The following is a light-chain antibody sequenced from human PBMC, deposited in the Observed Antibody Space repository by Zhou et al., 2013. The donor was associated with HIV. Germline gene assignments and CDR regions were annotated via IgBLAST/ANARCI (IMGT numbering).Light chain of an antibody. J-gene: IGKJ4*01. CDR1: QTISDY. Sequence: DIQMTQSPSSLSASVGDRVTITCRASQTISDYLNWYQQKPGKAPQLLIYAASTLQSGVPARFSGSGSGTEFTLTISSLQPEDFATYYCQQLNSYSALTFGGGTKVEIK. CDR3: QQLNSYSALT. CDR2: AAS. V-gene: IGKV1-9*01.